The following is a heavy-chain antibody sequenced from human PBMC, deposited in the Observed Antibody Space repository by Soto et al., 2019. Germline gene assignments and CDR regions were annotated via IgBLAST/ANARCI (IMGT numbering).Heavy chain of an antibody. Sequence: PSETLSLTYTVSGGSVNSDTYYWSWNRQPPGKGLEWIGYIYYTGSTNYNPSLKGRVTASVDRSENQFSLKLTSVTASDTAVYYCARLDFRSGYYGGRFDPWGQGTLVTVSS. V-gene: IGHV4-61*01. CDR2: IYYTGST. CDR1: GGSVNSDTYY. J-gene: IGHJ5*02. D-gene: IGHD3-3*01. CDR3: ARLDFRSGYYGGRFDP.